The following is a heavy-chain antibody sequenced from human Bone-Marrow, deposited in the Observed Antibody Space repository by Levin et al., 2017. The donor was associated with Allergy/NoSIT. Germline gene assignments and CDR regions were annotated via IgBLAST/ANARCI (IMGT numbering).Heavy chain of an antibody. Sequence: GESLKISCKASGYSFINFGISWLRQAPGQGLEWMGWISPYNSNTKYAQKLQGRLSMTTDTSTSAAYMELRSLRFDDTAVYFCARDLRYCDTMSCFGGNFDLWGQGTLVTVSS. CDR2: ISPYNSNT. D-gene: IGHD3-9*01. V-gene: IGHV1-18*01. CDR3: ARDLRYCDTMSCFGGNFDL. CDR1: GYSFINFG. J-gene: IGHJ4*02.